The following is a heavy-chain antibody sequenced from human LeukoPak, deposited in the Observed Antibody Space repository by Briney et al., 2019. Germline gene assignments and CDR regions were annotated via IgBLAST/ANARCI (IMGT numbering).Heavy chain of an antibody. D-gene: IGHD4-17*01. CDR2: TYYYRSKCSN. Sequence: SQTLSLTCVISGDSVFSNGVGWNWLRQSPSRGLEWLGSTYYYRSKCSNDYAVSVKIRITIHPDTSRNLFSLQLNSLTPDDTAIYYCARANTDHRNFDYWGQGTLVTVSS. CDR3: ARANTDHRNFDY. J-gene: IGHJ4*02. V-gene: IGHV6-1*01. CDR1: GDSVFSNGVG.